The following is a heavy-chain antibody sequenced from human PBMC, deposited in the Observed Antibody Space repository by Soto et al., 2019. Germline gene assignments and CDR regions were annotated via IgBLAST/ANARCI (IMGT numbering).Heavy chain of an antibody. J-gene: IGHJ3*02. D-gene: IGHD6-19*01. V-gene: IGHV3-49*04. CDR3: TRHLTPGIAVAGTFSCAFDI. CDR2: IRSKAYGGTT. CDR1: GFTFGDYA. Sequence: GGSLRLSCTASGFTFGDYAMSWVRQAPGKGMEWVGFIRSKAYGGTTEYAASVTGRFTISRDDSKSIAYLQMNSLKTEDTAVYYCTRHLTPGIAVAGTFSCAFDIWGQGTMVTVSS.